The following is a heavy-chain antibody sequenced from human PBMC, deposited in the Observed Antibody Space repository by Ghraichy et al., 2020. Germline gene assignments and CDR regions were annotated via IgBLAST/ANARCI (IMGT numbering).Heavy chain of an antibody. CDR3: AKAAGLQYHAFDI. Sequence: GGSLRLSCAASGFTFSSYAMSWVRQAPGKGLEWVSGISGSGGSPYNADSVKGRFTISRDNSKNTLYLQMNSLRAEDTAVFYCAKAAGLQYHAFDIWGQGTMVTVSS. J-gene: IGHJ3*02. CDR1: GFTFSSYA. D-gene: IGHD4-11*01. V-gene: IGHV3-23*01. CDR2: ISGSGGSP.